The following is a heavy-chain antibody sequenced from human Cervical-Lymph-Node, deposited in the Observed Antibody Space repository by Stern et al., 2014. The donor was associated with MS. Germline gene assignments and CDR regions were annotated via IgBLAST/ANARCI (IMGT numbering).Heavy chain of an antibody. J-gene: IGHJ6*02. D-gene: IGHD2/OR15-2a*01. V-gene: IGHV3-23*04. Sequence: EVQLVESGGGLALPGGSLRLTCAGSGFTFNIYAMSWVRQAPGKGLEWVSRISANGNVANDADSVKGRFTISRDNSMNTVHLQLSSLRVEDTAIYYCARESQNYYGMDVWGQGTTVTVSS. CDR1: GFTFNIYA. CDR2: ISANGNVA. CDR3: ARESQNYYGMDV.